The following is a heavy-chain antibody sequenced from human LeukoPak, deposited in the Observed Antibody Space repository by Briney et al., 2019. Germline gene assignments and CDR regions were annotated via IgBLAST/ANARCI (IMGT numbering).Heavy chain of an antibody. CDR2: IRSKANSYAT. J-gene: IGHJ4*02. Sequence: GGSLRLSCAASGFTFSGSAMHWVRQASGKGLEWVGRIRSKANSYATAYAASVKGRFTISRDDSKNTLYLQMNSLRAEDTAVYYCAKRRMNIVVVPAAFDYWGQGTLVTVSS. CDR3: AKRRMNIVVVPAAFDY. V-gene: IGHV3-73*01. CDR1: GFTFSGSA. D-gene: IGHD2-2*01.